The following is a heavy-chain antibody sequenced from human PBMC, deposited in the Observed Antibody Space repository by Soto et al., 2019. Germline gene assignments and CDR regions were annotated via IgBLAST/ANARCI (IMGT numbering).Heavy chain of an antibody. CDR1: GYTFTSYA. CDR2: INAGNGNT. V-gene: IGHV1-3*01. D-gene: IGHD1-1*01. CDR3: ACLYNNNAPIDNYYYGMDV. Sequence: ASVKVSCKASGYTFTSYAMHWVRQAPGQRLEWMGWINAGNGNTKYSQKFQGRVTITRDTSASTAYMELSSLRSEDTAVYYCACLYNNNAPIDNYYYGMDVSGQGTTVTVSS. J-gene: IGHJ6*02.